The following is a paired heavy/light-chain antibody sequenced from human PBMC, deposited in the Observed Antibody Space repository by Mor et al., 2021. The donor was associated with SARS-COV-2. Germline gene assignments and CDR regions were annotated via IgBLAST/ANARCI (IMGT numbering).Heavy chain of an antibody. CDR2: ISYTGTA. D-gene: IGHD6-25*01. CDR3: ARDIANPGLAADY. J-gene: IGHJ4*02. Sequence: QLQLQESGPGLVKPSETLSLTCTVSGDSINTRHYYWGWIRQAPGKGLEWIASISYTGTAYYNPSLRSRVTISVDTSKNQFSLWLNSVTAADTGVYFCARDIANPGLAADYWGQGSLVTVSS. V-gene: IGHV4-39*02. CDR1: GDSINTRHYY.
Light chain of an antibody. Sequence: QSALTQAPSASGSPGQSVTISCTGTSSDVGGYNYVSWYQQHPGKAPKLILYEVIKRPSGVPDRFSGSKSGSTASLTVSGLQAEDEADYYCSSYGGRNNDVVFGGGTRLTVL. CDR2: EVI. J-gene: IGLJ2*01. CDR3: SSYGGRNNDVV. V-gene: IGLV2-8*01. CDR1: SSDVGGYNY.